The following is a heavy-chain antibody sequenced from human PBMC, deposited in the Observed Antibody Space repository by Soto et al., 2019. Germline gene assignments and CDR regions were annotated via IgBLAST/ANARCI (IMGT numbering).Heavy chain of an antibody. CDR2: ISYDGRNK. D-gene: IGHD1-26*01. J-gene: IGHJ4*02. Sequence: GGSLRLSCAASGFTFSSYAMHWVRQAPGKGLEWVAVISYDGRNKYYADSVKGRLTISRDNSKNTLYLQMNSLRAEDTAVYYCARDQEKWELPEYYFDYWGQGTLVTVSS. CDR1: GFTFSSYA. V-gene: IGHV3-30*04. CDR3: ARDQEKWELPEYYFDY.